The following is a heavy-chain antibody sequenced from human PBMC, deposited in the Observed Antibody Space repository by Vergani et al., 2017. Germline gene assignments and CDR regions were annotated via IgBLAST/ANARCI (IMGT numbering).Heavy chain of an antibody. J-gene: IGHJ2*01. V-gene: IGHV3-9*01. CDR2: INWNSDSI. D-gene: IGHD6-13*01. Sequence: EVQLVESGGGLVQPGRSLRLSCAASGFTFDDYAMHWVRQAPGKGLEWVSGINWNSDSIAYADSVKGRFTISRDNAKNSLDLQMNSLRAEDTALYYCVKDIAASGNYWYFDLWGRGTLVTVFS. CDR3: VKDIAASGNYWYFDL. CDR1: GFTFDDYA.